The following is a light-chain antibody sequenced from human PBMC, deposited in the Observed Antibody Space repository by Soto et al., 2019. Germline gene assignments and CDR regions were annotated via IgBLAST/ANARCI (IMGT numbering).Light chain of an antibody. CDR3: QQLNIFPPLFT. Sequence: DIQLTQSPFFLSASVGDRVTITCRASQGIRSYLAWYQQRPGKAPELLIYGASTLRTGVASRFSGSGSGTEFTLTISSLQPEDFATSFRQQLNIFPPLFTFGPGTKVDIK. CDR2: GAS. J-gene: IGKJ3*01. V-gene: IGKV1-9*01. CDR1: QGIRSY.